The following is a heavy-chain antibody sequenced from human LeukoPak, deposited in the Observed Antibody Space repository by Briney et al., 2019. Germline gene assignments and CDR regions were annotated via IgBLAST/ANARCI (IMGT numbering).Heavy chain of an antibody. CDR1: GGTFSSYA. D-gene: IGHD2-2*01. CDR3: ARDLGSCSSTSCYLGRIGWFDP. J-gene: IGHJ5*02. CDR2: IIPIFGTA. Sequence: GASVKVSCKASGGTFSSYAISWVRQAPGQGLEWMGGIIPIFGTANYAQKFQGRVTITRDTSASTAYMELSSLRSEDTAVYYCARDLGSCSSTSCYLGRIGWFDPWGQGTLVTVSS. V-gene: IGHV1-69*05.